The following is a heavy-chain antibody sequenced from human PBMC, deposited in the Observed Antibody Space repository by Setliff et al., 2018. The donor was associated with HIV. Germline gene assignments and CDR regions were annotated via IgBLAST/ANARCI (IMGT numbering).Heavy chain of an antibody. V-gene: IGHV1-8*01. CDR1: GYTLTELS. Sequence: ASVKVSCKISGYTLTELSRHWVRQTTGQGLEWMGWMNPDSGNTGYAQKFQGRVTMTRNTSISTAYMDLSSLRSEDTAVYYCARGKVLRGNILYYWGQGTLVTVSS. CDR2: MNPDSGNT. J-gene: IGHJ4*02. CDR3: ARGKVLRGNILYY. D-gene: IGHD2-8*01.